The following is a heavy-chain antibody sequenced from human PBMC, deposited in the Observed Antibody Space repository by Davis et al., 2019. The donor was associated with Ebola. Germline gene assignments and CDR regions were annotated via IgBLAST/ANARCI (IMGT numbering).Heavy chain of an antibody. D-gene: IGHD6-13*01. CDR3: ARRSSSWYWGAFDI. V-gene: IGHV4-59*12. CDR2: IYYSGST. Sequence: SETLSLTCTVSGGSISSYYWSWIRQPPGKGLEWIGYIYYSGSTNYNPSLKSRVTISVDKSKNQFSLKLSSVTAADTAVYYCARRSSSWYWGAFDIWGQGTMVTVSS. CDR1: GGSISSYY. J-gene: IGHJ3*02.